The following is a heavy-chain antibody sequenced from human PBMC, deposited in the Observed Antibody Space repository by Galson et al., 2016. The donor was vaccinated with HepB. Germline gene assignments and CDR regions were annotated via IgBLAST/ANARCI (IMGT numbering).Heavy chain of an antibody. Sequence: LSLTCEVSGGSISGNKWWSWVRQSPGKGLEWIGEIYPSGSTNYNPSLKSRVSISIDKSKNQFSLRLTSVTAADTALYYCARNSGSFGTEIDYWGQGTLVSVSS. D-gene: IGHD5-18*01. CDR2: IYPSGST. V-gene: IGHV4-4*02. CDR3: ARNSGSFGTEIDY. CDR1: GGSISGNKW. J-gene: IGHJ4*02.